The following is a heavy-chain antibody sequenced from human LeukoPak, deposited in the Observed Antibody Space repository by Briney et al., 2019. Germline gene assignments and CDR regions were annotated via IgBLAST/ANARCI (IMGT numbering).Heavy chain of an antibody. Sequence: GGSLRLSCAASGITFSSYAMSWVRQAPGKGVEWVSAISGSGGSTYYADSVKGRFSISTEKSKNTLYLQMNSLRAEDTAVYYCAPLGVTTWVDYWGQGTLVTVSS. CDR3: APLGVTTWVDY. CDR2: ISGSGGST. CDR1: GITFSSYA. D-gene: IGHD4-17*01. J-gene: IGHJ4*02. V-gene: IGHV3-23*01.